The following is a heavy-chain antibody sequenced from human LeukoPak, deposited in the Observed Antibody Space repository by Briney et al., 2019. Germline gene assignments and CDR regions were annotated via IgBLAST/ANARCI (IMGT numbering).Heavy chain of an antibody. J-gene: IGHJ6*02. CDR1: GYTFTDYY. CDR3: ARVLPGCGGDCLQSIYYGMDV. CDR2: INPSGGST. Sequence: ASVKVSCKASGYTFTDYYMHWLRQAPGQGLEWMGIINPSGGSTSYAQEFQGRVTMTRDTSTSTVYMELSSLRSEDTAVYYCARVLPGCGGDCLQSIYYGMDVWGQGTTVTVSS. V-gene: IGHV1-46*01. D-gene: IGHD2-21*02.